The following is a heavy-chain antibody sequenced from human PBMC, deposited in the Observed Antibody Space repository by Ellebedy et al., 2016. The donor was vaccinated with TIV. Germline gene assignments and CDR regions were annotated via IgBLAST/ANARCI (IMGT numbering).Heavy chain of an antibody. D-gene: IGHD1-26*01. CDR2: ISSSSSYI. J-gene: IGHJ6*03. CDR3: ARDLHSGDEYDYYYMNV. CDR1: GFTFRSSS. Sequence: GESLKISCAASGFTFRSSSMNWVRQAPGKGLEWVSSISSSSSYIYYADSVTGRFTISRDTAKNSLYLHMNSLRAEDTAVYYCARDLHSGDEYDYYYMNVWGKGTTVTVSS. V-gene: IGHV3-21*01.